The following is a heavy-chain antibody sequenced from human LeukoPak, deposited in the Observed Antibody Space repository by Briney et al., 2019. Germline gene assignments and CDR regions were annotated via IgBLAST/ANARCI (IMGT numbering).Heavy chain of an antibody. D-gene: IGHD2-2*01. CDR1: GGSISSCSYY. Sequence: SETLSLTCTVSGGSISSCSYYWGWIRQPPGEGLEWIGSIYYSGSTYYNPSLKSRVTISLDTSKNQFSLKLSSVTAADTAVYYCARVSWGSSTSYYAFDYWGQGTLVTVSS. CDR3: ARVSWGSSTSYYAFDY. CDR2: IYYSGST. V-gene: IGHV4-39*01. J-gene: IGHJ4*02.